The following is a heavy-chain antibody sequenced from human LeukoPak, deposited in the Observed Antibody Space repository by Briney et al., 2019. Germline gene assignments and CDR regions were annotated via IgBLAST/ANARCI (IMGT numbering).Heavy chain of an antibody. V-gene: IGHV7-4-1*02. J-gene: IGHJ4*02. CDR1: GYTFTSYA. CDR2: INTNTGNP. D-gene: IGHD4-17*01. Sequence: GASVKVSCKASGYTFTSYAMNWVRQAPGQGLEWMGWINTNTGNPTYAQGFTGRFVFSLDTSVSTAYLQTSSLKAEDTAVYYCARGYTKDTTTVTQFDYWGQGTLVTVSS. CDR3: ARGYTKDTTTVTQFDY.